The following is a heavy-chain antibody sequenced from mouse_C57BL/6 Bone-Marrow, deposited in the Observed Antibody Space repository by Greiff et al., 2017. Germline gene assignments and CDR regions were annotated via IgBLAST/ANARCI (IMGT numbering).Heavy chain of an antibody. CDR1: GYTFTSYD. Sequence: QVQLQQSGPELVKPGASVKLSCKASGYTFTSYDINWVKQRPGQGLEWIGWIYPRDGSTKYNEKFKGKATLTVDTSSSTAYMELHSLTSEDSAVYFFARLEFVGRSVDWYFDVWGTGTTVTVSS. V-gene: IGHV1-85*01. J-gene: IGHJ1*03. CDR3: ARLEFVGRSVDWYFDV. CDR2: IYPRDGST. D-gene: IGHD1-1*01.